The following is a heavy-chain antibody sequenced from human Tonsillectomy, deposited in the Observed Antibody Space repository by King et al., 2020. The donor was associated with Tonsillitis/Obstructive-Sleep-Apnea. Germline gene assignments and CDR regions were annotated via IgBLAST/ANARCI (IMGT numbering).Heavy chain of an antibody. CDR1: GYTFSTYG. Sequence: QLVQSGAEVKKPGASLKVSCKASGYTFSTYGVSWVRQAPGQGLQWMGWISAHNGKTNYAQSLKGRVTLTTDTSTSTAYMELRSLTSDDTAVYYCARDGGYYGSGSYDYWGQGTLVTVSS. J-gene: IGHJ4*02. CDR2: ISAHNGKT. V-gene: IGHV1-18*01. CDR3: ARDGGYYGSGSYDY. D-gene: IGHD3-10*01.